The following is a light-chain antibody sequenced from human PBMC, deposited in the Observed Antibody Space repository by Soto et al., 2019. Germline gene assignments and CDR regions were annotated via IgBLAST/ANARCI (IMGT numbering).Light chain of an antibody. CDR2: GAS. J-gene: IGKJ3*01. CDR1: QSITNSY. CDR3: QQYGSSRFT. Sequence: EIVLTQSPGTLSLSPGERATLSCRASQSITNSYLAWYQQKPGQAPRLLVYGASSRATGIPDRFSGSVSGTDFTLTISRLEPEDFAVYYCQQYGSSRFTFGPGTKVDIK. V-gene: IGKV3-20*01.